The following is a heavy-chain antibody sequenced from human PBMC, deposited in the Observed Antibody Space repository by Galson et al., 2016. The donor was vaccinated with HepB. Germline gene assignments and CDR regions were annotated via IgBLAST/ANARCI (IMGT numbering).Heavy chain of an antibody. CDR3: VKDSTGNWAWDY. CDR1: GFTVSSSY. V-gene: IGHV3-53*05. Sequence: LRLSCAASGFTVSSSYMSWVRQAPGKGLEWVSVIYSGGSTYYADSLKGRFTISRDNSKNTLSLQMNGLRPEDTAVYYCVKDSTGNWAWDYWGQGTLVTVSS. CDR2: IYSGGST. D-gene: IGHD3-9*01. J-gene: IGHJ4*02.